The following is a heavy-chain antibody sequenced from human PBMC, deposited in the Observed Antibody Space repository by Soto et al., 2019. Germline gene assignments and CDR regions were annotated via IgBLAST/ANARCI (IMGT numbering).Heavy chain of an antibody. CDR2: INNSGST. J-gene: IGHJ6*02. Sequence: QVQLQQWGAGLLKPSETLSLTCAVYGGSFSGYYWSWIRQPPGKGLEWIGEINNSGSTNYNPSLKGRVTISVDTSKNQFSLKLSSVTAADTAVYYCARGQDYSSSWYRLYYYYGMDVWGQGTTVTVSS. D-gene: IGHD6-13*01. V-gene: IGHV4-34*01. CDR1: GGSFSGYY. CDR3: ARGQDYSSSWYRLYYYYGMDV.